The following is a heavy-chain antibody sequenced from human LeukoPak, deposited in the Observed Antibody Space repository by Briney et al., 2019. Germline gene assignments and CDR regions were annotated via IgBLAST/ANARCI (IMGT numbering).Heavy chain of an antibody. CDR2: IYYSGST. V-gene: IGHV4-39*02. CDR3: ARDVKVGAFDI. D-gene: IGHD3-22*01. J-gene: IGHJ3*02. Sequence: PSETLSLTCTVSGGSISSSSYYWGWIRQPPGKGLEWIGSIYYSGSTYYNPSLKSRVTISVDTSKNQFSLKLSSVTAADTAVYYCARDVKVGAFDIWGQGTMVTVSS. CDR1: GGSISSSSYY.